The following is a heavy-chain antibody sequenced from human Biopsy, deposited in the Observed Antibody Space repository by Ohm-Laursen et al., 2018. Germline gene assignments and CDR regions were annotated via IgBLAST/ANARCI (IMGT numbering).Heavy chain of an antibody. CDR1: GFNLSAFA. D-gene: IGHD5-12*01. Sequence: SLRLSCAASGFNLSAFALHWVRQASGRGLEWVGRIKKKSNNDATAYAESMKGRFSIFRDDSKSTSFLQMSSLKIEDTAVYFCTRSAGYGYDYWGQGILVTVPS. CDR2: IKKKSNNDAT. V-gene: IGHV3-73*01. J-gene: IGHJ4*02. CDR3: TRSAGYGYDY.